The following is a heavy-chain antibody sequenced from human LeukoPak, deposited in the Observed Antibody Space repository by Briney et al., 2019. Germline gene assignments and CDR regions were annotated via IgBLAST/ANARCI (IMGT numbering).Heavy chain of an antibody. J-gene: IGHJ4*02. D-gene: IGHD4-23*01. V-gene: IGHV4-31*03. CDR2: IYYSGST. CDR3: ARDARWSRKGSAVDY. Sequence: SETLSLTCTVSGPISSGDYYWSWIRQHPGKGLEWIGYIYYSGSTYYNPSLKSRVTISVDTSKNEFSLSLSSVTAADTAVYYCARDARWSRKGSAVDYWGQGTLVTVSS. CDR1: GPISSGDYY.